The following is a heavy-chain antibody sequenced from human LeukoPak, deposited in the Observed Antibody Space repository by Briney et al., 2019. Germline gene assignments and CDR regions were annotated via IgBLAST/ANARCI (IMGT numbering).Heavy chain of an antibody. V-gene: IGHV3-48*01. D-gene: IGHD7-27*01. CDR3: ARSWGSYAPFDY. CDR1: GFTFSGFS. CDR2: ISSSSSTV. Sequence: GGSLRLSCAASGFTFSGFSMNWVRQAPGKGLEWVSYISSSSSTVSYADSVKGRFTTSRDNAKNSLYLQMNSLRAEDTAVYYCARSWGSYAPFDYWGQGTLVTVSS. J-gene: IGHJ4*02.